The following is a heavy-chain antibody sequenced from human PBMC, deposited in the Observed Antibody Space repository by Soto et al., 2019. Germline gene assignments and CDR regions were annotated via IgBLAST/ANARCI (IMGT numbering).Heavy chain of an antibody. J-gene: IGHJ4*02. Sequence: ASESLSLTCTVSGASISSYYWSWIRQPPGRGLEWIGNIYYSGSTNYKPSLKSRVTISVDTSKNQFSLKRSSVTAADTAVYYCASSAPDYYYDSSGFVYWGQGALVTVSS. D-gene: IGHD3-22*01. CDR3: ASSAPDYYYDSSGFVY. V-gene: IGHV4-59*01. CDR2: IYYSGST. CDR1: GASISSYY.